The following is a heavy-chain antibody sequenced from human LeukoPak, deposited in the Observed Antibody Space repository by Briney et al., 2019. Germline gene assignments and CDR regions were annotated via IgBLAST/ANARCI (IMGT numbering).Heavy chain of an antibody. CDR2: TNQDGSEK. CDR1: GFNFSIYW. J-gene: IGHJ4*02. Sequence: GGSLRLSCAASGFNFSIYWMSWVRQAPGKGLEWVANTNQDGSEKYYVDSVWGRFSISRDNAKNSLYLQMDSLRVQDTAVYYCAREVHPEGYEYGLALAYCGQGTLVTVSS. V-gene: IGHV3-7*01. D-gene: IGHD5-12*01. CDR3: AREVHPEGYEYGLALAY.